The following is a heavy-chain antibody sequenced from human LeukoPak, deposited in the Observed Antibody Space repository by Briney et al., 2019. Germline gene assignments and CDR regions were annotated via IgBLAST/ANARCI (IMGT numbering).Heavy chain of an antibody. CDR1: GFTFSSYS. J-gene: IGHJ3*02. V-gene: IGHV3-21*01. CDR3: ARDGDYYDSRGDAFDI. D-gene: IGHD3-22*01. CDR2: ISSSSSYI. Sequence: PGGSLRLSCAASGFTFSSYSMNWVRQAPGKGLEWVSSISSSSSYIYYADSVKGRLTISRDNAKNSLYLQMNSLRAEDTDVYYCARDGDYYDSRGDAFDIWGQGAMVTVAS.